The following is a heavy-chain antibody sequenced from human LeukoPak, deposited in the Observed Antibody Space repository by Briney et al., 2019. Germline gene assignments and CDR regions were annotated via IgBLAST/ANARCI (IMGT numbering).Heavy chain of an antibody. V-gene: IGHV4-39*07. CDR3: ARVSSGSYDFDY. J-gene: IGHJ4*02. Sequence: ASETLSLTCTVSGGSISSSSYYWGWIRQPPGKGLEWIGSIYYSGSTYYNPSLKSRVTISVDTSKNQFSLKLSSVTAADTAVYYCARVSSGSYDFDYWGQGTLVTVSS. D-gene: IGHD1-26*01. CDR2: IYYSGST. CDR1: GGSISSSSYY.